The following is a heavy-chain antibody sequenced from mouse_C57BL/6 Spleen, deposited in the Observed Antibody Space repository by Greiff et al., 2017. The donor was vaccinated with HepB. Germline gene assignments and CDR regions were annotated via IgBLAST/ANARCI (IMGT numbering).Heavy chain of an antibody. V-gene: IGHV1-59*01. CDR1: GYTFTSYW. Sequence: VQLQQPGAELVRPGTSVKLSCKASGYTFTSYWMHWVKQRPGQGLEWIGVIDPSDSYTNYNQKFKGKATLTVDTSSSTAYMQLSSLTSEDSAVYYCASLRRYFDVWGTGTTVTVSS. D-gene: IGHD2-12*01. CDR2: IDPSDSYT. CDR3: ASLRRYFDV. J-gene: IGHJ1*03.